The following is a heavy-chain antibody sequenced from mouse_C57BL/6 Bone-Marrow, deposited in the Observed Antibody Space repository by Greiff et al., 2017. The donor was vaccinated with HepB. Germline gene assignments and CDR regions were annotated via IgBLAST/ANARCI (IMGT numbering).Heavy chain of an antibody. CDR1: GYTFTSYG. CDR3: ARRGRYGSSYNWYCDV. D-gene: IGHD1-1*01. J-gene: IGHJ1*03. V-gene: IGHV1-81*01. Sequence: VQLQQSGAELARPGASVKLSCKASGYTFTSYGISWVKQRTGQGLEWIGEIYPRSGNTYYNEKFKGKATLTADKSSSTAYMELRSLTSEDSAVYFCARRGRYGSSYNWYCDVWGTGTTVTVSS. CDR2: IYPRSGNT.